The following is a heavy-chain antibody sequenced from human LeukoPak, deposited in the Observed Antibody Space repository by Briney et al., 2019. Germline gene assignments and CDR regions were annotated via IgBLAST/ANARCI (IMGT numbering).Heavy chain of an antibody. V-gene: IGHV3-30*02. CDR2: IRYDGSNK. D-gene: IGHD2-2*01. CDR3: AKDIVVVPAADGLDY. J-gene: IGHJ4*02. CDR1: GFTFSSYG. Sequence: PGESLRLSCAASGFTFSSYGMHWVRQAPGKGLEWVAFIRYDGSNKYYADSVKGRFTISRDNSKNTLYLQMNSLRAEDTAVYYCAKDIVVVPAADGLDYWGQGTLVTVSS.